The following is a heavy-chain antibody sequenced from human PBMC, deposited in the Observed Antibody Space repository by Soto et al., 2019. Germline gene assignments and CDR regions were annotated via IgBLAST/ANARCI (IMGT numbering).Heavy chain of an antibody. CDR3: AKDPSSGFAMENYFAY. CDR1: GFTFSSYA. J-gene: IGHJ4*02. CDR2: ISGSSTST. V-gene: IGHV3-23*01. D-gene: IGHD3-9*01. Sequence: EVQLSGSGGGLVQPGGSLRLSCAASGFTFSSYAMSWVRQAPGKGLEWVSAISGSSTSTYYADSVKGRFTISRDNSKNPLYRQMNSLRAEDTAVYYCAKDPSSGFAMENYFAYWGQGTLVTVSS.